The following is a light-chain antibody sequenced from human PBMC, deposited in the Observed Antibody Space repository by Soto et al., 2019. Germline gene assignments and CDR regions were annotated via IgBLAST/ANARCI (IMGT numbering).Light chain of an antibody. J-gene: IGLJ1*01. V-gene: IGLV2-14*01. CDR3: SSYTTSSTRLYV. CDR1: SSDVGGYNS. CDR2: EVS. Sequence: QSALTQPASVSGSPGQSITISCTGTSSDVGGYNSVSWYQQHPGKAPKLMIYEVSNRPSGVSNRFSGSKSGNTASLTISGLQAEAEADDYCSSYTTSSTRLYVFGTGTKVTVL.